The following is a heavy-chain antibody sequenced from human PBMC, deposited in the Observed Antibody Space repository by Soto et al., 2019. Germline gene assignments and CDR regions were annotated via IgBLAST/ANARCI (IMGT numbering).Heavy chain of an antibody. CDR1: GLTVRDNY. D-gene: IGHD2-15*01. CDR3: ARFKAAVASDYYNYYGMDV. J-gene: IGHJ6*02. Sequence: PGGSLRLSCAASGLTVRDNYMTWVRQTPGKGLECVSVFYSGGTTYYADSVKGRFTMSRDNSQNTLFLQMNSLRAEDTAIYYCARFKAAVASDYYNYYGMDVWGQGTTVTFSS. V-gene: IGHV3-53*01. CDR2: FYSGGTT.